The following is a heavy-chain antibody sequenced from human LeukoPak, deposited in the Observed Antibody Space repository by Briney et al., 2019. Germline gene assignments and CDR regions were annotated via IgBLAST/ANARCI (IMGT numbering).Heavy chain of an antibody. V-gene: IGHV4-34*01. Sequence: SETLSLTCAVYGGSFSGYYWSWIRQPPGKGLEWIGEINHSGSTNYNPSLKSRVTISVDTSKNQFSLKLSSVTAADTAVYYCARTNWNFRETPVWFDPWGQGTLVTVSS. CDR2: INHSGST. CDR1: GGSFSGYY. D-gene: IGHD1-7*01. J-gene: IGHJ5*02. CDR3: ARTNWNFRETPVWFDP.